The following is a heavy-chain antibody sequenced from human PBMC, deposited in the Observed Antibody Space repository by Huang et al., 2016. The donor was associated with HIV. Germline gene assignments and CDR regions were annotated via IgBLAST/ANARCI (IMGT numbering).Heavy chain of an antibody. Sequence: QVQLVQSGAEVKKPGASVKISCKASGDTFRNDYIHWVRQAPGDGLEGMGVSNPGGRSATYAQRFQGRVTMTRDTSTSPIYMEVSSLKSEDTAMYYCARGVMRGSGIYYLDYWGQGTVVTVSS. CDR2: SNPGGRSA. D-gene: IGHD3-10*01. J-gene: IGHJ4*02. CDR1: GDTFRNDY. V-gene: IGHV1-46*01. CDR3: ARGVMRGSGIYYLDY.